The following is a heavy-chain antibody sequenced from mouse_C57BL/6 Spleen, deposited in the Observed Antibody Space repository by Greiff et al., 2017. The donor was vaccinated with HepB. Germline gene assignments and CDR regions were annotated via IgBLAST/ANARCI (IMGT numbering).Heavy chain of an antibody. CDR3: ARYYYGYAMDY. Sequence: VQLQQSGADLARPGASVKMSCKASGYTFTSYTMHWVKQMPGQGLEWIGYINPSSSYTKYNQKFKDKATFTPDKSSSTAYMQLSSLKSEHSAVYYCARYYYGYAMDYWGQGTSVTVSS. J-gene: IGHJ4*01. D-gene: IGHD1-1*01. CDR1: GYTFTSYT. CDR2: INPSSSYT. V-gene: IGHV1-4*01.